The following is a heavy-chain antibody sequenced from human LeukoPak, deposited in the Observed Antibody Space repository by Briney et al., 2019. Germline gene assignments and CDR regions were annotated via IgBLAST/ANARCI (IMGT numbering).Heavy chain of an antibody. D-gene: IGHD3-9*01. CDR3: AKDFDKYSNNWFDP. Sequence: GGSLRLSCASSGFTFSSYEMTWVREAPGKGLEWVAVISYEYYADSVKGRFTISRDNAKNSLYLQMNSLRAEDTALYYCAKDFDKYSNNWFDPWGQGTLVTVSS. CDR1: GFTFSSYE. J-gene: IGHJ5*02. CDR2: ISYE. V-gene: IGHV3-30*04.